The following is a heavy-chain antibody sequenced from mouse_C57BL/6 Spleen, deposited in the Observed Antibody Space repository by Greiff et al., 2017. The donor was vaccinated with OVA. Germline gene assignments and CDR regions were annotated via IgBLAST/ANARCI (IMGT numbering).Heavy chain of an antibody. CDR3: ARSRTGSYYYAMDY. CDR1: GYTFTSYW. V-gene: IGHV1-64*01. Sequence: VKLQQPGAELVKPGASVKLSCKASGYTFTSYWMHWVKQRPGQGLEWIGMIHPNSGSTNYNEKFKSKATLTVDKSSSTAYMQLSSLTSEDSAVYYCARSRTGSYYYAMDYWGQGTSVTVSS. CDR2: IHPNSGST. J-gene: IGHJ4*01. D-gene: IGHD4-1*01.